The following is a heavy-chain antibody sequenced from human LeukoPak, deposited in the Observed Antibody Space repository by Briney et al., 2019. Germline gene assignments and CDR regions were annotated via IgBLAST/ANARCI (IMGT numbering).Heavy chain of an antibody. CDR2: ISSSCSTI. J-gene: IGHJ6*03. D-gene: IGHD7-27*01. Sequence: PGGSLRLSCAASGFTFSDYYMSWIRQAPGKGLEWVSYISSSCSTIYYADSVKGRFTISRDNAKNSLYLQMNSLRAEDTAVYYCTRLGQDYYYYMDVWGKGTTVTISS. CDR1: GFTFSDYY. CDR3: TRLGQDYYYYMDV. V-gene: IGHV3-11*04.